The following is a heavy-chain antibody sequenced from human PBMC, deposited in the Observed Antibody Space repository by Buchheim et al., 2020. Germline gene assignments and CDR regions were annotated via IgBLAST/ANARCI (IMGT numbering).Heavy chain of an antibody. CDR1: GFSFSSYT. J-gene: IGHJ4*02. Sequence: EVQLVESGGGLVQPGGSLRLSCAASGFSFSSYTMNWVRQAPGKGLEWVSYIGSSGNAKYYADSVKCRFTISRDNANNSLYLPMNSLRVEDTAVYYCARSRTAGTYYFDYWGQGAL. CDR3: ARSRTAGTYYFDY. V-gene: IGHV3-48*01. D-gene: IGHD6-19*01. CDR2: IGSSGNAK.